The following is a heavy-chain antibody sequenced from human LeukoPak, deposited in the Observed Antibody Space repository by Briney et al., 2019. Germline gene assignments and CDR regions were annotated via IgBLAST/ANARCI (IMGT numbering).Heavy chain of an antibody. CDR1: GGSLSSSDHY. CDR2: IYYSGTA. CDR3: ARGDSSSWSFKI. D-gene: IGHD6-13*01. V-gene: IGHV4-30-4*01. Sequence: SQTLSLTCTVSGGSLSSSDHYWSWSRQPPGKGLEWIAYIYYSGTAYYNPSLKSRVSISVDTAKNQFSLKLSSVTAADTAVYYCARGDSSSWSFKIWGQGTLVTVSS. J-gene: IGHJ4*02.